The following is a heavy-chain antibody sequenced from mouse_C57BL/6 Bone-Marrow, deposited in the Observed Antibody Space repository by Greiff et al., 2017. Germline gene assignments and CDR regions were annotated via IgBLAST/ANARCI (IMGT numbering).Heavy chain of an antibody. D-gene: IGHD1-1*01. Sequence: DVMLVESGGGLVKPGGSLKLSCAASGFTFSDYGMHWVRQAPEKGLEWVAYISSGSSTIYYADTVKGRFTFSRDNAKNTLFLQMTSLRSEDTAMYCCAILRRDAIDYWGQGTSVTVSS. V-gene: IGHV5-17*01. J-gene: IGHJ4*01. CDR2: ISSGSSTI. CDR3: AILRRDAIDY. CDR1: GFTFSDYG.